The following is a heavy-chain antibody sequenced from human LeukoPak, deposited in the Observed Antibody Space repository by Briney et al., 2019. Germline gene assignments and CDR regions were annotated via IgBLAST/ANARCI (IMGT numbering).Heavy chain of an antibody. CDR2: IYHSGST. Sequence: SETLSLTCAVSGGSISSGGYSWSWIRQPPGKGLEWIGYIYHSGSTYYNPSLKSRVTISVDRSKNQFSLKLSSVTAADTAVYYCASLDWYYYGLDPWGQGTLVTVSS. D-gene: IGHD3-10*01. J-gene: IGHJ5*02. V-gene: IGHV4-30-2*01. CDR3: ASLDWYYYGLDP. CDR1: GGSISSGGYS.